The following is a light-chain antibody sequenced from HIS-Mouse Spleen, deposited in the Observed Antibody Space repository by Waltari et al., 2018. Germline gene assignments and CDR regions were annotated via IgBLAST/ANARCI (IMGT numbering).Light chain of an antibody. Sequence: PGQSVTISCTGTSSDVGGYNYVPWYQQHPGKAPKLMIYYVSNRPSGVSNRFSGSKSGNTASLTITGLQAEDEADYYCSSYTSSSTLGGVFGGGTKLTVL. CDR2: YVS. CDR1: SSDVGGYNY. V-gene: IGLV2-14*03. J-gene: IGLJ3*02. CDR3: SSYTSSSTLGGV.